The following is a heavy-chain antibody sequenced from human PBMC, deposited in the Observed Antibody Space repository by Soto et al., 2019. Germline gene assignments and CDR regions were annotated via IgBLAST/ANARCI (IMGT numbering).Heavy chain of an antibody. J-gene: IGHJ4*02. CDR2: IYYSGST. D-gene: IGHD3-3*01. CDR3: ARYRYVFWSGYHHSYYFDY. V-gene: IGHV4-31*03. Sequence: SETLSLTCTVSGGSISSGGYYWSWIRQHPGKGLEWIGYIYYSGSTYYNPSLKSRVTISVDTSKNQFSLKLSSVTAADTAVYYCARYRYVFWSGYHHSYYFDYWGQGTLVTVSS. CDR1: GGSISSGGYY.